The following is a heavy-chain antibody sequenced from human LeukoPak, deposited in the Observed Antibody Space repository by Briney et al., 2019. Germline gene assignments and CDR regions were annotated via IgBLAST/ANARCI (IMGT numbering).Heavy chain of an antibody. Sequence: SETLSLTCTVSGGSISTYYWSWIRQPAGKGLEGIGRVYARGSTIYHPSLKSRVTLSVDTSKNQFSLKLTSVAAADTAVYYCARGGGSASWSDDYWGQGTLVTVSS. D-gene: IGHD2-15*01. CDR2: VYARGST. CDR1: GGSISTYY. CDR3: ARGGGSASWSDDY. V-gene: IGHV4-4*07. J-gene: IGHJ4*02.